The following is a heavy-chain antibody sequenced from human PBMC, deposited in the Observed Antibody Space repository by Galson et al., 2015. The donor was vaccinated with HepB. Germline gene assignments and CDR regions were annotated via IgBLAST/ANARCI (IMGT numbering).Heavy chain of an antibody. CDR2: IWYDGSNE. CDR1: GFTFNSYG. J-gene: IGHJ4*02. CDR3: ARGKGYPGVVVVPAATSYFDY. D-gene: IGHD2-2*01. V-gene: IGHV3-33*01. Sequence: SLRLSCAASGFTFNSYGMHWVRQAPGKGLEWVAVIWYDGSNENYTESVKGRFTISRDNSKNTLYLQMNCLRAEDTAVYYCARGKGYPGVVVVPAATSYFDYWGQGTLVTVSS.